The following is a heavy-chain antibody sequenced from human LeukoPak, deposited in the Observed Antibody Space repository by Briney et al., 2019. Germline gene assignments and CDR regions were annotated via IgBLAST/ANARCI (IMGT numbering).Heavy chain of an antibody. CDR1: GFTFSDYA. J-gene: IGHJ4*02. Sequence: GGSLRLSCTASGFTFSDYAMSWFRQAPGKGLEWVGFIRNKAYGGTAEYAASVKGRFTISRDDSKTIAYLQMNSLKTEDTAVYYCTRDRRYFYWFQADYWGQGTLVTVSS. CDR3: TRDRRYFYWFQADY. CDR2: IRNKAYGGTA. D-gene: IGHD3-9*01. V-gene: IGHV3-49*03.